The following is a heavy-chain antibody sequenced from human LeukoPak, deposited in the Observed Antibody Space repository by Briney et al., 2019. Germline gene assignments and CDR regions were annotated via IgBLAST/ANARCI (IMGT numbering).Heavy chain of an antibody. D-gene: IGHD1-7*01. Sequence: GGSLRLSCAASGFTFSSYSMNWVRQAPGKGLEWVSSISSSSSYIYYADSVKGRFTISRDNAKNSLYLQMNSLRAEDTAVYYCARDTGTTGHYFGYWGQGTLVTVSS. V-gene: IGHV3-21*01. CDR3: ARDTGTTGHYFGY. J-gene: IGHJ4*02. CDR1: GFTFSSYS. CDR2: ISSSSSYI.